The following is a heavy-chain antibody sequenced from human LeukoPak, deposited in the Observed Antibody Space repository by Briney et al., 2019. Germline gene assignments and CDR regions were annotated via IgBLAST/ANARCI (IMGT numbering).Heavy chain of an antibody. D-gene: IGHD3-10*01. CDR3: ARVRYYGSGGYYNVGWFDP. CDR1: GYTFTSYG. Sequence: ASVKVSCTASGYTFTSYGISWVRQAPGQGLEWMGWISAYNGNTNYAQKLQGRVTMTTDTSTSTAYMELRSLRSDDTAVYYCARVRYYGSGGYYNVGWFDPWGQGTLVTVSS. V-gene: IGHV1-18*01. CDR2: ISAYNGNT. J-gene: IGHJ5*02.